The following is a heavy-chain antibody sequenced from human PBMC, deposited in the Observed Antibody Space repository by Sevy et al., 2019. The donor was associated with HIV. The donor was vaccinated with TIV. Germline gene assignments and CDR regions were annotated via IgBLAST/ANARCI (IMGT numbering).Heavy chain of an antibody. Sequence: GGSLRLSCAASGFTFSSYGMHWVRQAPGKGLDWVTVISYDGSNKYYADSVKGRFTISRDNSKNTLYLQMNSLRVEDTAVYYCAKGAQWLVWDWFDPWGQGTLVTVSS. D-gene: IGHD6-19*01. CDR2: ISYDGSNK. CDR3: AKGAQWLVWDWFDP. CDR1: GFTFSSYG. J-gene: IGHJ5*02. V-gene: IGHV3-30*18.